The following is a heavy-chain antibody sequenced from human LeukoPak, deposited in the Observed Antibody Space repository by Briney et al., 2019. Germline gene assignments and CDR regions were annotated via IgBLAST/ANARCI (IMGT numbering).Heavy chain of an antibody. J-gene: IGHJ5*02. CDR3: ARGRRDTATEADRWFDP. Sequence: PSETLSLTCAVYGGSFSGYYWSWIRQPPGKGLEWIGEINHSGGTNYNPSLKSRVTISVDTSKNQFSLKLSSVTAADTAVYYCARGRRDTATEADRWFDPWGQGTLVTVSS. CDR1: GGSFSGYY. V-gene: IGHV4-34*01. D-gene: IGHD5-18*01. CDR2: INHSGGT.